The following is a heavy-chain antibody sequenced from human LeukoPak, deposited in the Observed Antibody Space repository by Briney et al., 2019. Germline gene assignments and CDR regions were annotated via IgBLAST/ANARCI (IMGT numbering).Heavy chain of an antibody. CDR3: ASYQGGGGGDYGAFDY. V-gene: IGHV1-8*01. D-gene: IGHD4-17*01. CDR2: MNPNSGNT. J-gene: IGHJ4*02. CDR1: GYTFTNYN. Sequence: GASVKVSCKASGYTFTNYNIDWVRQATGQGPEWMGWMNPNSGNTGYAQEFQGRVTMTRDTSISTAYMELSSLRSEDTAVYHCASYQGGGGGDYGAFDYWGQGTLVTVSS.